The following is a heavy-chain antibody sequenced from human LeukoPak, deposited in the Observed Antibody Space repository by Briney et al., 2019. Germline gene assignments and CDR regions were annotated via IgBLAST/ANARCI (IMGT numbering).Heavy chain of an antibody. D-gene: IGHD1-26*01. J-gene: IGHJ4*02. CDR2: IKENGREK. CDR1: GFTFSGYW. V-gene: IGHV3-7*01. Sequence: GGSLRLSCAASGFTFSGYWMSWVGQGPGKGLEWVANIKENGREKFYADSVKGRFTISRDNAKNSLYLEINSLRAEDTAVYFCARDLVGASYYWGQGTLVTVSS. CDR3: ARDLVGASYY.